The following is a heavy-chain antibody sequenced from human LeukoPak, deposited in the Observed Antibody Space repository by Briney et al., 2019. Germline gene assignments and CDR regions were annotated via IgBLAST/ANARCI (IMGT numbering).Heavy chain of an antibody. V-gene: IGHV3-20*04. D-gene: IGHD3-10*01. CDR3: ARVRYDSGSYYNYDYYYMDV. CDR1: GFTFDDYG. Sequence: GGSLRLSCAASGFTFDDYGMSWVRQAPGKGLEWVSGINWNGGSTGYADSVKGRFTISRDNAKNSLYLQMNSLRAEDTALYYSARVRYDSGSYYNYDYYYMDVWGKGTTVTVSS. CDR2: INWNGGST. J-gene: IGHJ6*03.